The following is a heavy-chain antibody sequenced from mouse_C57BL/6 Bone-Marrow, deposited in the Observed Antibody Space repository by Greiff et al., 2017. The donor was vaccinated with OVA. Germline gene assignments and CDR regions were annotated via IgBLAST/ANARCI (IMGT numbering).Heavy chain of an antibody. CDR3: ARWGYGWYFDD. V-gene: IGHV1-7*01. CDR2: INPSSGYT. CDR1: GYTFTSYW. J-gene: IGHJ1*03. Sequence: QVQLKESGAELAKPGASVKLSCKASGYTFTSYWMHWVKQRPGQGLEWIGYINPSSGYTKYNQKFKDKATLTADKSSSTAYMQLSSLTYADSAVYYCARWGYGWYFDDWGTGTTVTVSS. D-gene: IGHD3-1*01.